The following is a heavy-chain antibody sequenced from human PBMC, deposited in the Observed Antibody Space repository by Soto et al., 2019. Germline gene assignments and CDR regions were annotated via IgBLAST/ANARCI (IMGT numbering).Heavy chain of an antibody. V-gene: IGHV4-4*02. D-gene: IGHD3-9*01. CDR1: GGCIKSSKW. CDR2: IYHSGST. J-gene: IGHJ5*01. CDR3: ARDTRLRYFDWLHRGKFAS. Sequence: PSGRLSLSCAVSGGCIKSSKWWGWVRQTPGKGLEWIGEIYHSGSTNYNPSLKSRVTISVDKSKNQFSLKLSSVTAADTAVYYCARDTRLRYFDWLHRGKFASWGQRTLVPVSS.